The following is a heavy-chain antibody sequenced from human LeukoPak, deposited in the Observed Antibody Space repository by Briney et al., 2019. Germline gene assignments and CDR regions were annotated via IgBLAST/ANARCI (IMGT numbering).Heavy chain of an antibody. CDR2: VFNDGTYK. CDR1: GFTFSSSA. V-gene: IGHV3-30*18. D-gene: IGHD4-17*01. Sequence: GGSLRLSCAASGFTFSSSAMHWVRQAPGKGLEWVAVVFNDGTYKYYADSVKGRFTISRDNSKNMLFLQMNSLRAEDTAVYYCAKGPLYYYGDNAWFGPWGQGTLVTVSS. J-gene: IGHJ5*02. CDR3: AKGPLYYYGDNAWFGP.